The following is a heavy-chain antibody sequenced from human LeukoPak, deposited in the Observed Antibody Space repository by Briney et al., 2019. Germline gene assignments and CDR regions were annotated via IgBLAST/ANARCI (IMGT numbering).Heavy chain of an antibody. J-gene: IGHJ5*02. D-gene: IGHD6-19*01. V-gene: IGHV4-38-2*02. CDR3: ARGYSSGWFDP. CDR2: IYHSGST. Sequence: SETLSLTCTVSGYSISSGYYWGWIRQPPGKGLEWIGSIYHSGSTYYNPSLKSRVTILVDTSKNQFSLKLSSVTAADTAVYYCARGYSSGWFDPWGQGILVTVSS. CDR1: GYSISSGYY.